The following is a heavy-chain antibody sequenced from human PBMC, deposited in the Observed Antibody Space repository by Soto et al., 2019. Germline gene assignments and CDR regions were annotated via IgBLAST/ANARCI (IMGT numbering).Heavy chain of an antibody. CDR2: IKEDGSDT. Sequence: EVQLVESGGGLVQPGGSLRLSCGASGFTFSTDWMSWVRQPPGKGLEWVANIKEDGSDTYYLDSVKGRFTISRDNAKNSLYLQRNSLRAEDTAVYYCTRVREQWLVREPTYWGQGVLVTVSS. CDR3: TRVREQWLVREPTY. J-gene: IGHJ4*02. D-gene: IGHD6-19*01. CDR1: GFTFSTDW. V-gene: IGHV3-7*05.